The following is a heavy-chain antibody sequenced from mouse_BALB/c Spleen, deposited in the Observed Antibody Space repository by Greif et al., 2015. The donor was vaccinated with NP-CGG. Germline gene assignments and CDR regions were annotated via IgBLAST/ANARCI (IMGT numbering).Heavy chain of an antibody. J-gene: IGHJ1*01. CDR1: GYNFTSYW. D-gene: IGHD3-3*01. Sequence: QVHVKQSGAELVKPGTSVKLSCKASGYNFTSYWINWVKLRPGQGLEWIGDIYPGSGSTNYNEKFKSKATLTVDTSSSTAYMRLSSLASEDSALYYCASRDGYWYFDVWGAGTTVTVSS. CDR3: ASRDGYWYFDV. CDR2: IYPGSGST. V-gene: IGHV1-55*01.